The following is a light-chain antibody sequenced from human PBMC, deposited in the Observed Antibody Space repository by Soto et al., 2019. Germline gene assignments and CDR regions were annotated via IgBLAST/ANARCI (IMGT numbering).Light chain of an antibody. J-gene: IGKJ1*01. Sequence: DIQMTQSPSTLSASVGDRVTITCRASQSISSWLDWYQQKPGKAPKLLIYDASSLKSGVPSRFSGSGSRTEFTLTISSLQPDHFPTYYCQQYNSYSPWTIGQGAKVEIK. CDR2: DAS. CDR1: QSISSW. CDR3: QQYNSYSPWT. V-gene: IGKV1-5*01.